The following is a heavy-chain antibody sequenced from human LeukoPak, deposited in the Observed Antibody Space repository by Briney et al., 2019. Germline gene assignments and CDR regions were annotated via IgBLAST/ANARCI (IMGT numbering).Heavy chain of an antibody. CDR1: GFTFSGYW. Sequence: GGSLRLSCAASGFTFSGYWMHWVRQAPGKGLVWVSRINGGGSITAYADSVKGRFTISRDNAKNSLFLQMNSLRAEDTAVYYCAREVLKDSLDYWGQGTLVTVSS. J-gene: IGHJ4*02. V-gene: IGHV3-74*01. CDR3: AREVLKDSLDY. CDR2: INGGGSIT. D-gene: IGHD1-14*01.